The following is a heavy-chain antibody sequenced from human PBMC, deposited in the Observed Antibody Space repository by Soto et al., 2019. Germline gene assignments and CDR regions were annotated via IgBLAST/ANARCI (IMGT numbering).Heavy chain of an antibody. D-gene: IGHD2-2*01. CDR2: ISYDGSNK. CDR3: AKDSGEVLQAAKAHYGMDV. V-gene: IGHV3-30*18. CDR1: GFTFSSYG. Sequence: PAGSLRLSCSASGFTFSSYGMHWARQGPGTGLGLVAVISYDGSNKYYADSVKGRFTISRDNSKNTLYLQMNSLRAEDTAVYYCAKDSGEVLQAAKAHYGMDVCGQGTPVTVSS. J-gene: IGHJ6*02.